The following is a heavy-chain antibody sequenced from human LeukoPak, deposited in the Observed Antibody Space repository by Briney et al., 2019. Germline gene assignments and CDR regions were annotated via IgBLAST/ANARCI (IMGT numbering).Heavy chain of an antibody. CDR3: ARGGSGYLGRYFDY. CDR1: GGSISSYY. CDR2: IYYSGST. V-gene: IGHV4-59*12. J-gene: IGHJ4*02. Sequence: PSETLSLTCTVSGGSISSYYWSWIRQPPGKGLEWIGYIYYSGSTNYNPSLKSRVTISVDTSKNQFPLKLSSVTAADTAVYYCARGGSGYLGRYFDYWGQGTLVTVSS. D-gene: IGHD3-3*01.